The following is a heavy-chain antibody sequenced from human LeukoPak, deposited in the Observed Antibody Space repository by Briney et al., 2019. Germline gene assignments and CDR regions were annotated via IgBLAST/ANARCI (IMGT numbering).Heavy chain of an antibody. CDR1: GYTFTNYY. J-gene: IGHJ3*02. CDR2: INPSDGTT. CDR3: ARMVYSSSWYEGDSDAFDI. D-gene: IGHD6-13*01. V-gene: IGHV1-46*01. Sequence: ASVKVSCKASGYTFTNYYLHWVRQAPEQGLAWMGIINPSDGTTSYTQNFQGRVTMTRDTSTSTVYMELSSLRSEDTAVYYCARMVYSSSWYEGDSDAFDIWGQGTMVTVSS.